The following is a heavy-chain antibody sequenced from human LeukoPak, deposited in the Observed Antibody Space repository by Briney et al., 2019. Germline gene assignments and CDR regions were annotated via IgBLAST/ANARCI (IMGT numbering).Heavy chain of an antibody. CDR1: GYSFTSYW. V-gene: IGHV5-51*01. CDR3: ARTGRQLLILDDAFDI. D-gene: IGHD2-2*01. CDR2: IHLGDSDT. J-gene: IGHJ3*02. Sequence: GESLKISCKGSGYSFTSYWIGWVRQMPGKGLEWMGIIHLGDSDTRYSPSFQGQVTISADKSISTAYLQWSSLKASDTAMYYCARTGRQLLILDDAFDIWGQGTMVTVSS.